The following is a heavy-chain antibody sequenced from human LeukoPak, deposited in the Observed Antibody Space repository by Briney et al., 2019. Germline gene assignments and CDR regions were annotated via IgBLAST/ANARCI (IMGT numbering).Heavy chain of an antibody. CDR3: AKDIRSEGY. Sequence: PGGSLSLSCAAAGFTFSSYAMSWVRQAAGKGLEWVSAISGSGGSTYYADSVKGRFTISRDNSKNTLYLQMNSLRAEDTAVYYCAKDIRSEGYWGQGTLVTVSS. D-gene: IGHD3-3*01. CDR1: GFTFSSYA. CDR2: ISGSGGST. V-gene: IGHV3-23*01. J-gene: IGHJ4*02.